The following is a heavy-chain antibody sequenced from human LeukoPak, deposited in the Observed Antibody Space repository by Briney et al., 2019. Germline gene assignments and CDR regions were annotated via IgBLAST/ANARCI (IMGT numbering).Heavy chain of an antibody. Sequence: GGSLRLSCAVSGFSFDDYAMHWVRQAPGKGLEWVSGISWNRGNIRYAASVEGRFTISRDNSKNTLFLQMNNLRVEDMAVLYCAKDWNWAIDYWGQGTLVTVSS. CDR1: GFSFDDYA. J-gene: IGHJ4*02. V-gene: IGHV3-9*03. CDR2: ISWNRGNI. CDR3: AKDWNWAIDY. D-gene: IGHD1-7*01.